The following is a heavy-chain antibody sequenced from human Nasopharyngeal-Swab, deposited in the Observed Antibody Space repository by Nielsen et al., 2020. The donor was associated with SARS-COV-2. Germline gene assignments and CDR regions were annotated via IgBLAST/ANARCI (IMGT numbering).Heavy chain of an antibody. CDR2: ISSSGSTI. D-gene: IGHD4-17*01. Sequence: GESLKISCAASGFTFSNFAMSWVRQAPGKGLEWVSYISSSGSTIYYADSVKGRFTISRDNAKNSLYLQMNSLRAEDTAVYYCASYGDHPLDYWGQGTLVTVSS. CDR3: ASYGDHPLDY. CDR1: GFTFSNFA. J-gene: IGHJ4*02. V-gene: IGHV3-11*04.